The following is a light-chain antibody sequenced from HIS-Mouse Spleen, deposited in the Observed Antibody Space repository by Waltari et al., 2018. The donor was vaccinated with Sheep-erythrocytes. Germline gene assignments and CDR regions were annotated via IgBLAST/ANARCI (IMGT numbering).Light chain of an antibody. V-gene: IGLV3-1*01. CDR2: QDS. J-gene: IGLJ2*01. CDR3: QAWDSSTVV. Sequence: SYELTQPPSVSVSPGPTASITCSGAQLGDKYACWYQQKPGHSPVLVIYQDSKRPSGIPERFSGSNSGNTATLTISGTQAMDEADYYCQAWDSSTVVFGGGTKLTVL. CDR1: QLGDKY.